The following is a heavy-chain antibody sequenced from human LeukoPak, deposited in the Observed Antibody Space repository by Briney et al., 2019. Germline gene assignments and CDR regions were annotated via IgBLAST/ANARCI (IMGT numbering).Heavy chain of an antibody. CDR2: IKSDGAGT. J-gene: IGHJ4*02. D-gene: IGHD4-17*01. V-gene: IGHV3-74*01. CDR1: GFSFSSFW. Sequence: GGSLRLSCAASGFSFSSFWMHWVRQSPGKGLVWVSGIKSDGAGTSYVDSVKGRFTISRDNAKNTLDLQMNRLRAEDTAVYYCARGGYGAYMGWGQGTLVTVSS. CDR3: ARGGYGAYMG.